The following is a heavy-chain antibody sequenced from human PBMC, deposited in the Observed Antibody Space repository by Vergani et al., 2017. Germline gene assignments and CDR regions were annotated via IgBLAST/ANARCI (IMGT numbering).Heavy chain of an antibody. Sequence: VQLVESAGGVVQPGGSLRLSCAASGFTFSSYSMNWVRQAPGKGLEWVSSISSSSSYIYYADSVKGRFTISRDNAKNSLYLQMNSLRAEDTAVYYCARDSAYYDFWSGYPDVWGKGTTVTVSS. CDR2: ISSSSSYI. J-gene: IGHJ6*04. D-gene: IGHD3-3*01. CDR3: ARDSAYYDFWSGYPDV. CDR1: GFTFSSYS. V-gene: IGHV3-21*02.